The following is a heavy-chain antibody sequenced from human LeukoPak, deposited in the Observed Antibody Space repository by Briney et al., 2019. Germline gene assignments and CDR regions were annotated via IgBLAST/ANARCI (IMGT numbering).Heavy chain of an antibody. J-gene: IGHJ2*01. CDR2: ISSSSSTI. CDR1: GFTFSSYS. CDR3: AKDSGIWYFDL. Sequence: PGGSLRLSCAASGFTFSSYSMNWVRQAPGKGLEWVSYISSSSSTIYYADSMKGRFTISRDNAKNSLYLQMNSLRAEDTAVYYCAKDSGIWYFDLWGRGTLVTVSS. V-gene: IGHV3-48*01. D-gene: IGHD1-14*01.